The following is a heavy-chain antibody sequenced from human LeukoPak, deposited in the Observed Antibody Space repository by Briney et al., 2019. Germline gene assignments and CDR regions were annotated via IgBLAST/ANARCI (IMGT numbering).Heavy chain of an antibody. V-gene: IGHV3-23*01. J-gene: IGHJ4*02. CDR2: ISASGSST. CDR1: GFTFSSYA. D-gene: IGHD6-19*01. Sequence: GGSPRLSCAASGFTFSSYAMRWVRQAPGKGLEWVSAISASGSSTYYADSVKGRFTISRDNSENTLYLQMSSLRAEDAAVYYCAKDLIAVAGRFDYWGQGTLVTVSS. CDR3: AKDLIAVAGRFDY.